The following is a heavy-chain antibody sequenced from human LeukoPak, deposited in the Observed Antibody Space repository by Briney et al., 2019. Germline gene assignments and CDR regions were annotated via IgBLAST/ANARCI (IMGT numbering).Heavy chain of an antibody. J-gene: IGHJ4*02. CDR1: GGSFSGYY. D-gene: IGHD4-23*01. CDR3: ARAYGGKGSYFDY. V-gene: IGHV4-34*01. CDR2: INHSGST. Sequence: SETQSLTCAVYGGSFSGYYWSWIRQPPGKGLEWIGEINHSGSTNYNPSLKSRVTISVDTSKNQFSLKLSSVTAADTAVYYCARAYGGKGSYFDYWGQGTLVTVSS.